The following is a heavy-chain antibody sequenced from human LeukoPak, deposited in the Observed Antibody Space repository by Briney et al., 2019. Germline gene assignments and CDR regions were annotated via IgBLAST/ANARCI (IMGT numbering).Heavy chain of an antibody. J-gene: IGHJ4*02. CDR2: IYYSGST. Sequence: SETLSLTCTVSGGSISSGGYYWSWIRQHPGKGLEWIGYIYYSGSTYYNPSLKSRVTISVDTSKNQFSLKLSSVTAADTAVYYCASGNYYDSSGYSDFDYWGQGTLDTVSS. D-gene: IGHD3-22*01. CDR3: ASGNYYDSSGYSDFDY. V-gene: IGHV4-31*03. CDR1: GGSISSGGYY.